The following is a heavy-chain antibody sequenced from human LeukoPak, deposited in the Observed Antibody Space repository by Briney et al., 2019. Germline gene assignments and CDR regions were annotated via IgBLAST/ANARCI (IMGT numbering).Heavy chain of an antibody. CDR2: VHYSGTA. D-gene: IGHD1-26*01. CDR1: DGSITNYD. J-gene: IGHJ4*02. CDR3: AREVVSWSTKWEPDN. Sequence: SETLSLTCTVSDGSITNYDWSWVRQPPGKGLEFIGHVHYSGTANYNPSLRSRVTISIDTSKKHFFLKLNSVTTADTAVYYCAREVVSWSTKWEPDNWGQGTLVTVSS. V-gene: IGHV4-59*12.